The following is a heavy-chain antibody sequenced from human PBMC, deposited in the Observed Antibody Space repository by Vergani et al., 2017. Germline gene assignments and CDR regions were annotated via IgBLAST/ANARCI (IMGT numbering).Heavy chain of an antibody. J-gene: IGHJ4*02. CDR2: IWYDGGNK. V-gene: IGHV3-33*01. Sequence: QVHLVESGGGVVQPGRSLRLSCAASGFTFGSFGMHWVRQAPGKGLEWVAVIWYDGGNKQYADSVKGRFTVSRDNSQSTLYLQMNSLRAEDTAMYYCARDRETWNYRYYFDYWGQGTLVTVSS. CDR3: ARDRETWNYRYYFDY. D-gene: IGHD1-7*01. CDR1: GFTFGSFG.